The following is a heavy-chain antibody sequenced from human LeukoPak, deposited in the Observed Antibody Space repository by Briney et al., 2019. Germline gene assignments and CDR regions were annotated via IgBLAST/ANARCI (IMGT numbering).Heavy chain of an antibody. D-gene: IGHD2-2*01. CDR2: ISGSGGST. CDR3: AKFAPASKYQLLSGADYYYYYYMDV. V-gene: IGHV3-23*01. CDR1: GFTFSNAW. Sequence: GGSLRLSCAASGFTFSNAWMSWVCQAPGKGLEWVSAISGSGGSTYYADSVKGRFTISRDNSKNTLYLQMNSLRAEDTAVYYCAKFAPASKYQLLSGADYYYYYYMDVWGKGTTVTVSS. J-gene: IGHJ6*03.